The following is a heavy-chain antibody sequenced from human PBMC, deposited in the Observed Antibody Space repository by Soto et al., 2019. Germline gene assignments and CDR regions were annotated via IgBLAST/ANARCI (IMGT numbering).Heavy chain of an antibody. J-gene: IGHJ4*02. CDR3: ARHRYSYGVYYFDY. D-gene: IGHD5-18*01. CDR2: IYYSGST. V-gene: IGHV4-59*08. Sequence: QVQLQESGPGLVKPSETLSLTCIVSGGSISNYYWSWIRQPPGKGLEWIGYIYYSGSTNYNPSLTIRVTPSEDTSTNQFSLKLSSVTAADTAVYYCARHRYSYGVYYFDYWGQGTLVTVSS. CDR1: GGSISNYY.